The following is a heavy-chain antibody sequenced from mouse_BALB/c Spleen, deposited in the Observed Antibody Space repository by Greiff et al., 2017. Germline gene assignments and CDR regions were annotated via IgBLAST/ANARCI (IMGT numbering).Heavy chain of an antibody. J-gene: IGHJ3*01. CDR2: IDPANGNT. V-gene: IGHV14-3*02. D-gene: IGHD2-3*01. CDR3: ARSDGYRGFAY. Sequence: VQLQQSGAELVKPGASVKLSCTASGFNIKDTYMHWVKQRPEQGLEWIGRIDPANGNTKYDPKFQGKATITADTSSNTAYLQLSSLTSEDTAVYYCARSDGYRGFAYWGKGTLVTVSA. CDR1: GFNIKDTY.